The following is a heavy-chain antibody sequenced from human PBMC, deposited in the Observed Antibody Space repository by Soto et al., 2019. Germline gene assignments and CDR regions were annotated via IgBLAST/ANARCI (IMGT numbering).Heavy chain of an antibody. J-gene: IGHJ4*02. CDR1: GFTFRSYA. CDR3: TKGRGGSGKVPLDY. V-gene: IGHV3-23*01. CDR2: IHSGGRDT. Sequence: EVQLLQSGGGLVQPGESLRLSCAASGFTFRSYALTWVRQAPGRGLEWVATIHSGGRDTYYGDSMKGRFTVSRDNSNNTVDMRMSSLRAEDRAVYYCTKGRGGSGKVPLDYWGQGTLVTVSS. D-gene: IGHD3-10*01.